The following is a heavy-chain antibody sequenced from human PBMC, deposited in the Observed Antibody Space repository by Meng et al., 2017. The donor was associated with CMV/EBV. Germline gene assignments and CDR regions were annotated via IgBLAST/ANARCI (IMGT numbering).Heavy chain of an antibody. V-gene: IGHV3-74*03. J-gene: IGHJ5*01. CDR3: VRDLVGNRDS. D-gene: IGHD1-14*01. CDR1: GFTFSDYW. Sequence: VVAGGCLVQSGGSLRLSCADSGFTFSDYWMHWVRQAPGEGPVWVSRIDTDGTVTSYAESVRGRFTISRDNSKNTLYLQMNDLRAGDSGVYYCVRDLVGNRDSWGHGTLVTVSS. CDR2: IDTDGTVT.